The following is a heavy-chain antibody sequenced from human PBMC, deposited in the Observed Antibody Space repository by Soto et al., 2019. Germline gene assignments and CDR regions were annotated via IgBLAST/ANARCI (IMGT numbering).Heavy chain of an antibody. CDR1: GASISSYY. V-gene: IGHV4-59*12. D-gene: IGHD6-13*01. J-gene: IGHJ4*02. CDR2: IYYSGGT. Sequence: QVQLQESGPGLVKPSETLSLTCTVSGASISSYYWSWIRQPPGKGLEWIGYIYYSGGTNYNPSLKSRVTISVDTSKTQFSVKRSSVTAADTAVYYCARESRSWYGSIWDYWGQGTLVTVSS. CDR3: ARESRSWYGSIWDY.